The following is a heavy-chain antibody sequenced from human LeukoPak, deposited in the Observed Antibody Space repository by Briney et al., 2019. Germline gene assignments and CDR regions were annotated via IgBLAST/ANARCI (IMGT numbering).Heavy chain of an antibody. Sequence: SETLSLTCIVSGGAISGYYWSWIRQPAGKGLEWIGHMDTSGHTNYNSSLMSRVTMSVDTSKNQFSLRLTSVTAADTAVYYCARHWSHSVAQFGRSYWFDPWGQGTLVTVSS. J-gene: IGHJ5*02. CDR2: MDTSGHT. V-gene: IGHV4-4*07. CDR1: GGAISGYY. D-gene: IGHD2-15*01. CDR3: ARHWSHSVAQFGRSYWFDP.